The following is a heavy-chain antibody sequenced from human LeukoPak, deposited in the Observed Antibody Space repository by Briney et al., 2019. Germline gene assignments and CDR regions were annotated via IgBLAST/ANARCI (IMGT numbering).Heavy chain of an antibody. CDR2: ISSGSRTI. Sequence: GGSLRLSCAASGFTFSSHGMNWVRQAPGKGLEWVSYISSGSRTIYQTDSVKGRFTISRDNAKSSLYLQMNSLRAEDTAVYFCTRDLDVEGPTLWGQGTMVTVSS. D-gene: IGHD5-12*01. CDR1: GFTFSSHG. J-gene: IGHJ3*01. CDR3: TRDLDVEGPTL. V-gene: IGHV3-48*04.